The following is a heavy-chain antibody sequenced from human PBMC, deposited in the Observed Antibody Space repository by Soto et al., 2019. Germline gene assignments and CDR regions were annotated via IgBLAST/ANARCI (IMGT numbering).Heavy chain of an antibody. Sequence: RGSLRLSCAASGFTFSSFAMTWVRQAPGKGLEWVSLISGSGGSTYSADSVKGRFTISRDNSKNTLFLQMSSLRAEDTAIYYCAKVRSPYYYYAMDVWGQGTTVTVSS. D-gene: IGHD3-10*01. CDR1: GFTFSSFA. CDR3: AKVRSPYYYYAMDV. CDR2: ISGSGGST. J-gene: IGHJ6*02. V-gene: IGHV3-23*01.